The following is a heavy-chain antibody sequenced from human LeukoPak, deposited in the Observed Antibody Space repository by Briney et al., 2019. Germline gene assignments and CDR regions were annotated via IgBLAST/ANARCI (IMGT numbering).Heavy chain of an antibody. CDR2: IYYSGST. J-gene: IGHJ4*02. Sequence: KTSETLSLTCTVSGGSISSYYWSWIRQLPGKGLEWIGSIYYSGSTNYNPSLQSRVTLSLDMSRNQFSLKLISATAADTAVYYCARAAILYDSSGYSYYFDYWGQGTLVTVSS. D-gene: IGHD3-22*01. V-gene: IGHV4-59*01. CDR1: GGSISSYY. CDR3: ARAAILYDSSGYSYYFDY.